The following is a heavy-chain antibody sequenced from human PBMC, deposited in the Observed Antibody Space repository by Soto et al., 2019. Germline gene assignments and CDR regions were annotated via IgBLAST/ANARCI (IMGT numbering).Heavy chain of an antibody. CDR3: ARGGSGTQAGYSSSWRYYYYYGMDV. CDR2: INHSGST. CDR1: GGSLSGYY. J-gene: IGHJ6*02. V-gene: IGHV4-34*01. D-gene: IGHD6-13*01. Sequence: SETLSLTCAVYGGSLSGYYWSWIRQPPGKGLEWIGEINHSGSTNYNPSLKSRVTISVDTSKNQFSLKLSSVTAADTAVYYCARGGSGTQAGYSSSWRYYYYYGMDVWGQGTTVTVSS.